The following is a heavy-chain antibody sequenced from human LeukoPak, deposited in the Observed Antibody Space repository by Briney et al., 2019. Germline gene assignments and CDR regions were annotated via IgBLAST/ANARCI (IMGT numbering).Heavy chain of an antibody. J-gene: IGHJ4*02. V-gene: IGHV3-7*04. CDR3: ARDEY. CDR1: GFSFSSSW. Sequence: GGSLRLSCAASGFSFSSSWMSWVRQAPGKGLEWVANINEDGTEKYYVDSAKGRFTISRDNAKNSLSLQMNSLRAEDTAVYYCARDEYWGQGTLVTVSS. CDR2: INEDGTEK.